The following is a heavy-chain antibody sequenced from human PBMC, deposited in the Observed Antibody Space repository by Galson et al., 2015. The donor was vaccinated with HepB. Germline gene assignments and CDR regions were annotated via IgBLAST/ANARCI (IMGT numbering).Heavy chain of an antibody. V-gene: IGHV3-23*01. J-gene: IGHJ4*02. CDR3: AKDLFGVIIEYFFDY. Sequence: SLRLSCAASGFTFSNYAMSWVRQAPGKGLEWVSAISGRGGSTYYADSVKGRFTISRDNSKNTLYLQMNSLRAEDTAVYYCAKDLFGVIIEYFFDYWGQGTLVTVSS. CDR1: GFTFSNYA. CDR2: ISGRGGST. D-gene: IGHD3-3*01.